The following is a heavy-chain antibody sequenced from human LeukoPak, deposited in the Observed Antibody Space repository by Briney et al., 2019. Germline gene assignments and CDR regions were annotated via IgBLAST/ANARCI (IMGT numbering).Heavy chain of an antibody. CDR2: INWNGGST. D-gene: IGHD3-3*01. CDR1: GFTFDDYG. Sequence: GGSLRLSCAASGFTFDDYGMSWVRHAPGKGLEWVSGINWNGGSTGYADSVKGRFTISRDNAKNSLYLQMNSLRAEDTALYYCARGYDFWSGTYMDVWGKGTTVTVSS. V-gene: IGHV3-20*04. CDR3: ARGYDFWSGTYMDV. J-gene: IGHJ6*03.